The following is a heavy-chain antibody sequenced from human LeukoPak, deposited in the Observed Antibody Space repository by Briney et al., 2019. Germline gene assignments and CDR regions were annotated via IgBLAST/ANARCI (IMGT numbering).Heavy chain of an antibody. CDR2: IIPIINVA. V-gene: IGHV1-69*04. Sequence: ASVKVSCKASGGTFNSHAINWVRQAPGQGLEWMGRIIPIINVADYAQTFQGKVTLTADTSSSTAYIELSGLRSDDTAVYYCARGSGSYFGYGFDIWGQGTVVTVSS. CDR3: ARGSGSYFGYGFDI. CDR1: GGTFNSHA. J-gene: IGHJ3*02. D-gene: IGHD1-26*01.